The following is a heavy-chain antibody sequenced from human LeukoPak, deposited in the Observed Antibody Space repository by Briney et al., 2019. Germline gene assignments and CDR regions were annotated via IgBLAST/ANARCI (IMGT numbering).Heavy chain of an antibody. J-gene: IGHJ4*02. CDR2: IRHYDGHT. D-gene: IGHD6-19*01. CDR3: ASSIPIGWSPNTY. CDR1: GGFTSNDYW. Sequence: SETLSLTCDVSGGFTSNDYWWSWVRQPPGKGLEWIGEIRHYDGHTKYNPSLKGRVTISIDKPRNHFSLTLTSVTAADTAIHYCASSIPIGWSPNTYWGQGTLVIVSS. V-gene: IGHV4/OR15-8*02.